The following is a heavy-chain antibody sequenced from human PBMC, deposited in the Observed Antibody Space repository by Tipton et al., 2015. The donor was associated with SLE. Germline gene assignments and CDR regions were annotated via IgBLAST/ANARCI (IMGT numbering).Heavy chain of an antibody. V-gene: IGHV4-59*01. D-gene: IGHD3-16*02. CDR2: IYYSGST. Sequence: TLSLTCTVSGGSISSYYWSWIRQPPGKGLEWIGYIYYSGSTNYNPSLKSRVTISVDTSKNQFSLNLSSVTAADTAVYYCARHRLDYDYVWGSYRYFDYWGQGALVTVSS. CDR1: GGSISSYY. CDR3: ARHRLDYDYVWGSYRYFDY. J-gene: IGHJ4*02.